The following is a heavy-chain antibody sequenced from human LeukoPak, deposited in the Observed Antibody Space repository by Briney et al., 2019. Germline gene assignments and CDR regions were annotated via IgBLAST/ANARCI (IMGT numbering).Heavy chain of an antibody. CDR1: GFTFSSYS. CDR2: ISSSSSTI. V-gene: IGHV3-48*01. Sequence: PGGSLRLSCAASGFTFSSYSMNWVRQAPGKGLEWVSYISSSSSTIYYADSVRGRFTISRDNSNNALYLQMDSLRAEDTAVYYCANWIGSSSRDYWGQGTLVTVSS. D-gene: IGHD6-6*01. J-gene: IGHJ4*02. CDR3: ANWIGSSSRDY.